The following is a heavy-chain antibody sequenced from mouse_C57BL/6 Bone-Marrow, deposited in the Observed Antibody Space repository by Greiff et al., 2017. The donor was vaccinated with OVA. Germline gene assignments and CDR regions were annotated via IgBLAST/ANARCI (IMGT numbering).Heavy chain of an antibody. J-gene: IGHJ4*01. V-gene: IGHV3-8*01. CDR1: GYSITSDY. CDR2: ISYSGST. Sequence: EVKLQESGPGLAKPSQTLSLTCSVTGYSITSDYWNWIRKFPGNKLEYMGYISYSGSTYYTPSLKSRLSITRDTSTNKYEQKLNSVTTEDTATYYCARETYYYGSSYSYYAMDYWGQGTSVTVSS. D-gene: IGHD1-1*01. CDR3: ARETYYYGSSYSYYAMDY.